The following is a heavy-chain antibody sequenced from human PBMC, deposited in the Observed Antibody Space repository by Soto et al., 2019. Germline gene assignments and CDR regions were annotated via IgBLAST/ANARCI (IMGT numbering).Heavy chain of an antibody. CDR3: ARPTVVTPLYYYGMDV. J-gene: IGHJ6*02. Sequence: HGESLKISCKGSGYSFTSYWISWVRQMPGKGLEWMGRIDPSDSYTNYSPSFQGHVTISADKSISTAYLQWSSLKASDTAMYYCARPTVVTPLYYYGMDVWGQGTTVTVSS. CDR1: GYSFTSYW. V-gene: IGHV5-10-1*01. CDR2: IDPSDSYT. D-gene: IGHD4-17*01.